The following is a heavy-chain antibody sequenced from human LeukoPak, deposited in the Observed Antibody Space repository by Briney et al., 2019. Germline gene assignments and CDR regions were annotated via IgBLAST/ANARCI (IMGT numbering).Heavy chain of an antibody. CDR3: ARGVLRFLAAGFDI. CDR1: GDSIRRVGYC. Sequence: SQTLSLTCTVSGDSIRRVGYCGSWVRQPRGRGLEWIGYIYYSGSTNYNPSLKGRVTVSADRPKNQFSLKLTSVTAADTAVYYCARGVLRFLAAGFDIWGQGTMVTASS. V-gene: IGHV4-30-2*01. J-gene: IGHJ3*02. CDR2: IYYSGST. D-gene: IGHD3-3*01.